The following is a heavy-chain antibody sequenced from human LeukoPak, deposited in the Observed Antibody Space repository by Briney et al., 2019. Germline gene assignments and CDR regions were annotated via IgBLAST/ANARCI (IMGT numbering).Heavy chain of an antibody. Sequence: KSSETLSLTCTVSGGSISSSSYYWSWIRQPPGRGLELIAYIHSSGSTWYNPSLKSRVTISGDMSNNMFSLKLTSVTTADTAIYYCARKGEHYYDSGKLWPAWFDLWGQGTLVTVSS. J-gene: IGHJ5*02. CDR1: GGSISSSSYY. CDR2: IHSSGST. D-gene: IGHD3-10*01. CDR3: ARKGEHYYDSGKLWPAWFDL. V-gene: IGHV4-61*01.